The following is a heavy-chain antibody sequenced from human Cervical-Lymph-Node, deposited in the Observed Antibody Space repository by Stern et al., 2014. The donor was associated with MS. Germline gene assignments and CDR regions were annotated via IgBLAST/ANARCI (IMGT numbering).Heavy chain of an antibody. CDR2: IIPNLGTA. CDR3: ARAGLRYSSGWRYFDY. Sequence: QVQLVQSGAAVKKPGSSVKVSCKASGGTFSSYAISWVRQAPGQGLEWWGGIIPNLGTANYAQKFQGRVTITADESTSTAYMELSSRRSEDTAVYYCARAGLRYSSGWRYFDYWGQGTLVTVSS. D-gene: IGHD6-19*01. J-gene: IGHJ4*02. CDR1: GGTFSSYA. V-gene: IGHV1-69*01.